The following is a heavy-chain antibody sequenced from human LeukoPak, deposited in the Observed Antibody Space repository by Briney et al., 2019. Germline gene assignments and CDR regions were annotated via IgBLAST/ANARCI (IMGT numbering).Heavy chain of an antibody. Sequence: SQTLSLTCSVSGDSITSGNYYWTWIRQPAGKGLEWIGRMDTSGRTDYSPSLKSRVTISLDTSKNHISLNLNSLTAADTAVYYSARGGTAGYKNYFDPWGQGTLVTVSS. V-gene: IGHV4-61*02. CDR1: GDSITSGNYY. D-gene: IGHD5-18*01. CDR2: MDTSGRT. CDR3: ARGGTAGYKNYFDP. J-gene: IGHJ5*02.